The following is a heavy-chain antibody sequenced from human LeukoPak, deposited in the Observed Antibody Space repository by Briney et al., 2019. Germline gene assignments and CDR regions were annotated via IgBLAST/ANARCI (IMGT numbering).Heavy chain of an antibody. CDR2: IIPIFGTA. D-gene: IGHD3-22*01. J-gene: IGHJ4*02. CDR3: ATQYYYDSSGDY. CDR1: RGTFSSDA. V-gene: IGHV1-69*05. Sequence: SVKVSCKASRGTFSSDAISWVRQAPGQGLEWMGGIIPIFGTANYAQKFQGRVTITTDESTSTAYMELSSLRSEDTAVYYCATQYYYDSSGDYWGQGTLVTVSS.